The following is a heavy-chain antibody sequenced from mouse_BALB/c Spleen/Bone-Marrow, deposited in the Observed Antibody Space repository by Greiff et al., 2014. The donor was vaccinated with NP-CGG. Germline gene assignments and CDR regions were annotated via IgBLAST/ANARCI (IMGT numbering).Heavy chain of an antibody. D-gene: IGHD3-1*01. V-gene: IGHV1S137*01. Sequence: VQLQQSGPELVGPGVSVKISCKASGYSFTDYCMHWVKQSHAKSLEWIGVISPYSGDTNYNQKFKGKATVTVDKSSSTAYVELDSLTTKNAADDYDAYSGTGCDWFAYWGQGTLVTVSA. CDR2: ISPYSGDT. CDR3: AYSGTGCDWFAY. J-gene: IGHJ3*01. CDR1: GYSFTDYC.